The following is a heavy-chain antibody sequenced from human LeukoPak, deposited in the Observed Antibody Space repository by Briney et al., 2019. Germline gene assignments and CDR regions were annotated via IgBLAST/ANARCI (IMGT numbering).Heavy chain of an antibody. V-gene: IGHV4-59*01. CDR3: ARAYGSGSYLFDY. CDR1: GGSISSYY. Sequence: SETLSLTCTVSGGSISSYYWSWIRQPPGKGLEWIGYIYYSGSTNYNPSLKSRVTISVDTSKNQFSLKLSSVTAADTAVYYCARAYGSGSYLFDYWGQGTPVTVSS. CDR2: IYYSGST. D-gene: IGHD3-10*01. J-gene: IGHJ4*02.